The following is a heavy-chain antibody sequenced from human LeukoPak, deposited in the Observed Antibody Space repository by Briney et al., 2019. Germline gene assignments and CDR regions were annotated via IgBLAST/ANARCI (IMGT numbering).Heavy chain of an antibody. D-gene: IGHD3-22*01. CDR3: ARDGGYYYDSSGYYWDY. Sequence: PGRSLRLSCAASGFTFSSYGMHWVRQAPGKGLEWVAVIWYDGSNKYYADSVKGRFTISRDNSKNTLYLQMNSLRAEDTAVYYCARDGGYYYDSSGYYWDYWGQGTLVTVSS. CDR2: IWYDGSNK. J-gene: IGHJ4*02. CDR1: GFTFSSYG. V-gene: IGHV3-33*01.